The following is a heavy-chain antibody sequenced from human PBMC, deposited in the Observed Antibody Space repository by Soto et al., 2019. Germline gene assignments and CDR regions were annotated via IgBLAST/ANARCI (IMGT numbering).Heavy chain of an antibody. CDR1: GFSVSSNY. Sequence: GSLRLSCAASGFSVSSNYMNWVRQAPGKRLEWVSVIYIVGSTYYTDSVKGRFTISRDNSKNTLYLQMNSLRAEDTAVYYCARGATSFDPWGQGTLVTVSS. J-gene: IGHJ5*02. V-gene: IGHV3-53*01. CDR2: IYIVGST. CDR3: ARGATSFDP.